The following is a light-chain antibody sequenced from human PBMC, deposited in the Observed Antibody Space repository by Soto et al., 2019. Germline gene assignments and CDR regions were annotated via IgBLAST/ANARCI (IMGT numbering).Light chain of an antibody. V-gene: IGKV1-5*03. CDR1: QSISSW. CDR2: KAS. J-gene: IGKJ1*01. Sequence: DIPLTQSPSTLSASVGDRVNITCRASQSISSWLAWYQQKPGKAPKLLIYKASSLESGVPSRFSGSGSGTDFTLAISSLQPEDSATYYCLQDINYPWTFGQGTKVDIK. CDR3: LQDINYPWT.